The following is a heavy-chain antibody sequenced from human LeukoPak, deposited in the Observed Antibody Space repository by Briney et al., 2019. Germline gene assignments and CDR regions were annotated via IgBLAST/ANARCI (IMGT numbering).Heavy chain of an antibody. J-gene: IGHJ4*02. CDR1: GFTFSSYA. CDR2: ISGSGGST. D-gene: IGHD1-26*01. CDR3: ATDLARTSGSSQVTGY. Sequence: PGGSLRLSCAASGFTFSSYAMSWVRQAPGKGLEWVSAISGSGGSTYYADSVKGRFTISRDNSKNTLYLQMNSLRAEDTAVYYCATDLARTSGSSQVTGYWGQGTLVTVSS. V-gene: IGHV3-23*01.